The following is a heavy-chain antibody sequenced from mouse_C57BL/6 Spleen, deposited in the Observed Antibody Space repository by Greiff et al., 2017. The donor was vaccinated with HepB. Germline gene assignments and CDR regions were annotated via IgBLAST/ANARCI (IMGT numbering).Heavy chain of an antibody. CDR2: IYPGGGYT. V-gene: IGHV1-63*01. Sequence: VQVVESGAELVRPGTSVKMSCKASGYTFTNYWIGWAKQRPGHGLEWIGDIYPGGGYTNYNEKFKGKATLTADKSSSTAYMQFSSLTSEDSAIYYCARERGYSKGDYFDYWGQGTTLTVSS. CDR3: ARERGYSKGDYFDY. D-gene: IGHD2-5*01. CDR1: GYTFTNYW. J-gene: IGHJ2*01.